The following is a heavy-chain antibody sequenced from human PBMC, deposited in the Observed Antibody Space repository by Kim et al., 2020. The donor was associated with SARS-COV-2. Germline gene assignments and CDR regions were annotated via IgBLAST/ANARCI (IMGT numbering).Heavy chain of an antibody. CDR3: ARTQNYYDSSGYYYAYYFDY. Sequence: RFTISRDNSKNTLYLQMNSLRADDTAVYYCARTQNYYDSSGYYYAYYFDYWGQGTLVTVSS. V-gene: IGHV3-64*04. J-gene: IGHJ4*02. D-gene: IGHD3-22*01.